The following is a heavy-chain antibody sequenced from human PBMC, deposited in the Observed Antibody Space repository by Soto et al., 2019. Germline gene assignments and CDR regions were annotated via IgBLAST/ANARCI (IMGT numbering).Heavy chain of an antibody. CDR2: ISASGTTP. CDR1: GFIFSSHA. V-gene: IGHV3-23*01. D-gene: IGHD3-3*01. CDR3: VRPPPTIPYGAPFDH. Sequence: EVQLLESGGGLVQPGGSLRLSCAASGFIFSSHAMDWVRQAPGKGLEWVSEISASGTTPYYADSGRGRFTVSRDHSKNTLYLQMNSMRGEETSVYYSVRPPPTIPYGAPFDHWGQGTLVTLSS. J-gene: IGHJ5*02.